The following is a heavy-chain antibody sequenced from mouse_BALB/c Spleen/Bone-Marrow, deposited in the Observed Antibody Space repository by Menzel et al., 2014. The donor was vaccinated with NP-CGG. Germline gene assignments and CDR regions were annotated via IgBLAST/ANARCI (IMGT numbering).Heavy chain of an antibody. CDR3: TRGLLRRGGYFDV. Sequence: VQLQQSGTVLARPGASVKMSCKASGYSFTSYWMHWVKQRPGQGLEWIGAIYPGNSDTSYNQKFKGKAKLTAVRSASTACMELSSLTNEDSAVYYCTRGLLRRGGYFDVWGAGTTVTVSS. V-gene: IGHV1-5*01. CDR2: IYPGNSDT. D-gene: IGHD2-3*01. J-gene: IGHJ1*01. CDR1: GYSFTSYW.